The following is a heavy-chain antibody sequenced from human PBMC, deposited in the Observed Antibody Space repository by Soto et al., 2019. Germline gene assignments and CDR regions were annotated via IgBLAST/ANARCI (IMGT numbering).Heavy chain of an antibody. V-gene: IGHV1-46*01. D-gene: IGHD5-18*01. Sequence: ASVKVSCKASGYTFTHYYIHWVRQAPGQGLEWMGIINPNGGITTYAQKFRAGFSMTRDTSTSTVYLELSSLRSEDSAVYYCATSVNSAMAFDYWGQGTLVTVS. CDR2: INPNGGIT. CDR3: ATSVNSAMAFDY. J-gene: IGHJ4*02. CDR1: GYTFTHYY.